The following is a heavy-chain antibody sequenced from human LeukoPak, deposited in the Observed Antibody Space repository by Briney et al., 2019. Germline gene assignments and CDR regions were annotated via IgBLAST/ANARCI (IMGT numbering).Heavy chain of an antibody. CDR3: ARGGYYDMFDY. Sequence: TGGSLRLSCAASGFTFSSYWMSWVRQAPGKGLEWVANIKQDGSEKYYVDSVKGRFTISRDNAKNSLYLQMNSLRAEDTAVYYGARGGYYDMFDYWGQGTLVTVSS. V-gene: IGHV3-7*01. CDR1: GFTFSSYW. J-gene: IGHJ4*02. CDR2: IKQDGSEK. D-gene: IGHD3-22*01.